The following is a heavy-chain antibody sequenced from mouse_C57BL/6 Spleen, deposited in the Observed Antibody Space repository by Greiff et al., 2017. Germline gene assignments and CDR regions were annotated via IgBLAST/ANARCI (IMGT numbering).Heavy chain of an antibody. CDR2: INPSTGGT. CDR3: ARRPLLRLGAMDY. J-gene: IGHJ4*01. CDR1: GYPFTGYY. D-gene: IGHD3-2*02. V-gene: IGHV1-42*01. Sequence: EVQLQQSGPELVKPGASVKISCKASGYPFTGYYMNWVKQSPEKSLEWIGEINPSTGGTTYNQKFKAKATLTVDKSSSTAYMQLKSLTSEDSAVYYCARRPLLRLGAMDYWGQGTSVTVSS.